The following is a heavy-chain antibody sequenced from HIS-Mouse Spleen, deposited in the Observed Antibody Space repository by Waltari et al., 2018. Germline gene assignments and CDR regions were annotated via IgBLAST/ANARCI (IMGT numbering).Heavy chain of an antibody. J-gene: IGHJ4*02. V-gene: IGHV2-70*15. Sequence: QVTLRESGPALVKPTQTLTLTCTFPGFQLSTSGMCVSWIRQPPGKALEWLARIDWDDDKYYSTSLKTRLTISKDTSKNQVVLTMTNMDPVDTATYYCARIAEGYSSGWYAFDYWGQGTLVTVSS. D-gene: IGHD6-19*01. CDR2: IDWDDDK. CDR3: ARIAEGYSSGWYAFDY. CDR1: GFQLSTSGMC.